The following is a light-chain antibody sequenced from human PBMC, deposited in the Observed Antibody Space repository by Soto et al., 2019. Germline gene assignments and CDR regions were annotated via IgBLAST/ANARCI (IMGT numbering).Light chain of an antibody. V-gene: IGKV3-11*01. Sequence: EIVLTQSPATLSLSPGERATLSCRASQSVRKFLAWYQQKPGQAPRLLIYDASNRATGIPARFSGSGSGTDFTLTISSLEPEDFAVYYCQQRSNWPPEYTFGQGTKLEIK. CDR1: QSVRKF. CDR3: QQRSNWPPEYT. CDR2: DAS. J-gene: IGKJ2*01.